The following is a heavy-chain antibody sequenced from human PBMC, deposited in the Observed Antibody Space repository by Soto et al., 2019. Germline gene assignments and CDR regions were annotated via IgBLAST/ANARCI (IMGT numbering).Heavy chain of an antibody. Sequence: SGTLSLNCSVIRTSVASINWWSRASYYPGPGLEWIGEIYHSGSTNYNPSLKSRVTISVDKSKNQFSLKLSSVTAADTAVYYCGRVERITMVRGVRNYYYGMDVWGQGTTVT. J-gene: IGHJ6*02. D-gene: IGHD3-10*01. CDR1: RTSVASINW. CDR2: IYHSGST. V-gene: IGHV4-4*02. CDR3: GRVERITMVRGVRNYYYGMDV.